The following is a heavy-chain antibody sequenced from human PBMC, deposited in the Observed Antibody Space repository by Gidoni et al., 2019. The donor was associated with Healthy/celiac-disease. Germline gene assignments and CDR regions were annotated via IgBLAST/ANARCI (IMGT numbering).Heavy chain of an antibody. D-gene: IGHD3-3*01. CDR1: GFTFSSYA. J-gene: IGHJ4*02. CDR3: AKDQREGITIFGVVITSYFDY. CDR2: ISGSGGST. Sequence: EVQLLESGGGLVQPGGSLRLSCSASGFTFSSYAMSWVRQAPGKGLEWVSGISGSGGSTYYADSVKGRFTISRDNSKNTLYLQMNSLRAEDTAVYYCAKDQREGITIFGVVITSYFDYWGQGTLVTVSS. V-gene: IGHV3-23*01.